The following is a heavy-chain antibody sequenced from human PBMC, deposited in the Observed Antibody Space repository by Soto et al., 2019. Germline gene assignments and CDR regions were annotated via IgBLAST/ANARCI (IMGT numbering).Heavy chain of an antibody. CDR2: ISYDGSNK. CDR3: AKDSYYGSGSSGY. D-gene: IGHD3-10*01. Sequence: GGSLRLSCAASGFTFSSYGMHWVRQAPGKGLEWVAVISYDGSNKYYADSVKGRFTISRDNSKNTLYLQMNSLRAEDTAVYYCAKDSYYGSGSSGYWGQGTLVTVSS. J-gene: IGHJ4*02. CDR1: GFTFSSYG. V-gene: IGHV3-30*18.